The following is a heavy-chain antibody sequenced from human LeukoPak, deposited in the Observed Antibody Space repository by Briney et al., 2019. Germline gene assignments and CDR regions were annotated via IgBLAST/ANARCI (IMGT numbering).Heavy chain of an antibody. CDR3: AKDRDTMVRGVGYGMDV. CDR1: GLTFDAYA. CDR2: IIGNSGSI. D-gene: IGHD3-10*01. J-gene: IGHJ6*02. Sequence: GGSLRSSGEALGLTFDAYAMDWVGKAPGKGLEWVSVIIGNSGSIGYADSVKGRLDISRDNAKNSLYLQMNSLRAEDTGLYYCAKDRDTMVRGVGYGMDVWGEGTTVSVSS. V-gene: IGHV3-9*01.